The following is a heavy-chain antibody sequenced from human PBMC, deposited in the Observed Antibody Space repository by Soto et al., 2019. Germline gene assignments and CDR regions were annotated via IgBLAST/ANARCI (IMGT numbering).Heavy chain of an antibody. V-gene: IGHV1-3*01. Sequence: ASVKVSCKASGYTFTSYAMHWVRQAPGQRLEWMGWINAGNGNTKYSQKFQGRVTITRDTSASTAYMELSSLRSEDTAVYYCARGGYYDNVWGKLSHYGLDKWGQGTSVTVCS. D-gene: IGHD3-16*01. CDR1: GYTFTSYA. CDR2: INAGNGNT. J-gene: IGHJ6*01. CDR3: ARGGYYDNVWGKLSHYGLDK.